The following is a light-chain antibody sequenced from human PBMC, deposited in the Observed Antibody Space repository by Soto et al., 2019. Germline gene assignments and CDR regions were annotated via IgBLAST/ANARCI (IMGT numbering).Light chain of an antibody. CDR1: QSVSIY. J-gene: IGKJ1*01. CDR3: QQRSNSPRS. CDR2: DAS. Sequence: DIVLTQSPGTLSLSPGERATLSCRASQSVSIYLAWYQQKPGQAPRLLIYDASNRATGIPAKFSGSGSGTDFTLTISSLEPEDSAVYYCQQRSNSPRSFGQGTKVDIK. V-gene: IGKV3-11*01.